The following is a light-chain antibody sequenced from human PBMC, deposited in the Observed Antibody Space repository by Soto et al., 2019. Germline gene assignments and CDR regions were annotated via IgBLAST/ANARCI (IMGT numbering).Light chain of an antibody. V-gene: IGKV3-20*01. CDR3: QQYGSSPYT. CDR2: GAS. J-gene: IGKJ2*01. CDR1: QSVSSSY. Sequence: EIVLTQSPGTLSLSPGERATLSCRASQSVSSSYLAWYQQKPGQAPRLLIYGASNRATGIPDRFSGSGSGTDFTLTISRLEPEDFAIYYCQQYGSSPYTLGQGTKLEIK.